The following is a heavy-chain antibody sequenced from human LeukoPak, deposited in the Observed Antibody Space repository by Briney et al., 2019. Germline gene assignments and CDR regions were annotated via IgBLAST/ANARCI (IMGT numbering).Heavy chain of an antibody. D-gene: IGHD3-16*02. CDR3: ARIYPALFDN. V-gene: IGHV4-4*02. CDR2: IYHSGST. J-gene: IGHJ4*02. CDR1: GGSISSSNW. Sequence: SETLSLTCAVSGGSISSSNWWSWVRQPPGKGLEWIGEIYHSGSTNYNPSLKSRVTMSVDTSKNQFSLKLISLTAADTAVYYCARIYPALFDNWGQGTLVTVSS.